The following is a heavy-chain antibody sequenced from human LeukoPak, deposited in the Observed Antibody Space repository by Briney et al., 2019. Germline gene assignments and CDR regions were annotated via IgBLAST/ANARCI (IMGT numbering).Heavy chain of an antibody. J-gene: IGHJ3*02. CDR2: IYYSGRT. CDR3: ARHPGITAAGTGFDI. V-gene: IGHV4-39*01. CDR1: GGSISSSTYY. Sequence: PSETLSLTCTVSGGSISSSTYYWGWIRQPPGKGLEWIGSIYYSGRTYYNPSLKSRLTISLATSKNQFSLKLSSVTAADTAVYYCARHPGITAAGTGFDIWRHGRVGTVSS. D-gene: IGHD6-13*01.